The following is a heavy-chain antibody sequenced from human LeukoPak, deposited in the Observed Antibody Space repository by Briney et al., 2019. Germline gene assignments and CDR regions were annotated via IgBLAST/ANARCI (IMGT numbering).Heavy chain of an antibody. CDR2: ISRSGRTI. V-gene: IGHV3-48*03. Sequence: GGSLRLSCAASGFIFSGYDMNWVRQPPGKGLEWVSFISRSGRTIYYADSVKGRFTISRDDAKNSLYLQMNSLRAGDTALYYCASLYYYDNSAYYTSDWFDPWGQGTLVTVSS. CDR1: GFIFSGYD. J-gene: IGHJ5*02. D-gene: IGHD3-22*01. CDR3: ASLYYYDNSAYYTSDWFDP.